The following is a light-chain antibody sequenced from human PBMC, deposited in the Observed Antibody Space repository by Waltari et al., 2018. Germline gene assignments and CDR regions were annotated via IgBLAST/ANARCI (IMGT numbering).Light chain of an antibody. CDR2: KAS. J-gene: IGKJ1*01. CDR1: QRISSW. CDR3: QQYNSDSWM. V-gene: IGKV1-5*03. Sequence: DIQMTQSPSTLSASVGDRVTITCRASQRISSWLAWYQQKPGKAPKLLIYKASTLESGVPSRFSGSGSGTEFTLTISSLQPDDFATYYCQQYNSDSWMFGQGTKVEIK.